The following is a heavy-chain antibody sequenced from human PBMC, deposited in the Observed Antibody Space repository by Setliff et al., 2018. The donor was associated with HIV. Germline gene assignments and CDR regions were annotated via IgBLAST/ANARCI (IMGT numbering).Heavy chain of an antibody. CDR3: ARDQRLPGVQPPYWYFDL. Sequence: SETLSLTCTVSGGFISSGDYSWSWVRQHPGKGLEWIGDISQSGSASYNSSLKSRVTMSVDQSKNQFSLTLTSMTAADTAVYFCARDQRLPGVQPPYWYFDLWGRGTLVTVSS. J-gene: IGHJ2*01. CDR2: ISQSGSA. CDR1: GGFISSGDYS. D-gene: IGHD7-27*01. V-gene: IGHV4-31*03.